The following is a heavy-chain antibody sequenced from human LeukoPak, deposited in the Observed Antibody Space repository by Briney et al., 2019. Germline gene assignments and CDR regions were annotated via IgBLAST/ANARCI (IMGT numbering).Heavy chain of an antibody. CDR2: IYYSGST. Sequence: SQTLSLTCTVSGGSISSGGYSWSWIRQHPGKGLEWIGYIYYSGSTYYNPSLKSRVTISVDTSKNQFSLKLSSVTAADTAVYYCARVSPQNYYYYGMDVWGQGTTVTVSS. CDR1: GGSISSGGYS. J-gene: IGHJ6*02. CDR3: ARVSPQNYYYYGMDV. V-gene: IGHV4-31*03.